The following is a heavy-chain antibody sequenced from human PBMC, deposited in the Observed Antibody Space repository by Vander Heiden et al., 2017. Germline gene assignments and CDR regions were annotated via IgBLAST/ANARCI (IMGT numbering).Heavy chain of an antibody. CDR3: ARHHSGSETPGLDY. Sequence: EVQLLQSGAEVNKPGESLTISRKAPGYSFTSYWIGWVRQMPGKGLEWMGIIYPGDSDTRYSPSFQGQVTISADKSISTAYLQWSSLKASDTAMYYCARHHSGSETPGLDYWGQGTLVTVSS. CDR1: GYSFTSYW. D-gene: IGHD1-26*01. CDR2: IYPGDSDT. J-gene: IGHJ4*02. V-gene: IGHV5-51*01.